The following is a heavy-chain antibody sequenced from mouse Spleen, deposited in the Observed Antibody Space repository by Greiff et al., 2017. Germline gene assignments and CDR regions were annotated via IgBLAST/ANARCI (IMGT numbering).Heavy chain of an antibody. V-gene: IGHV1-80*01. Sequence: QVQLQQSGAELVKPGASVKISCKASGYAFSSYWMNWVKQRPGKGLEWIGQIYPGDGDTNYNGKFKGKATLTADKSSSTAYMQLSSLTSEDSAVYFCARWDSYYSYDDGGYAMDYWGQGTSVTVSS. CDR1: GYAFSSYW. CDR2: IYPGDGDT. D-gene: IGHD2-12*01. CDR3: ARWDSYYSYDDGGYAMDY. J-gene: IGHJ4*01.